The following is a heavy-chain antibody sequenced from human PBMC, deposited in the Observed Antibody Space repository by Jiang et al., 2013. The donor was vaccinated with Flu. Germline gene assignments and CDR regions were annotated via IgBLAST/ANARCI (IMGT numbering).Heavy chain of an antibody. V-gene: IGHV3-66*01. CDR3: ARDQGDYGDSYYFDY. D-gene: IGHD4-17*01. CDR1: GLSVRDNY. CDR2: IYTGGTK. Sequence: VQLVESGGGLVQPGGSLRLSCAASGLSVRDNYMSWVRQAPGKGLEWVSLIYTGGTKYYADSVKGRFSISRDKSKNTLYLQMNSLRPEDTAAYYCARDQGDYGDSYYFDYWGQGTLVTVSS. J-gene: IGHJ4*02.